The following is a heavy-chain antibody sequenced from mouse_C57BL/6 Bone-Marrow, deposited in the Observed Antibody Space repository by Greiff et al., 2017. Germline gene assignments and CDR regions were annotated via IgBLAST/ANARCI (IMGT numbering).Heavy chain of an antibody. Sequence: VQLQQSGPELVKPGASVKMSCKASGYTFTDYNMHWVKQSHGKSLEWIGYINPNNGGTSYNQKFKGKATLTVNKSSSTAYMELRSLTSEDSAVXYCARQDYGSRTWFAYWGQGTLVTVSA. J-gene: IGHJ3*01. V-gene: IGHV1-22*01. CDR1: GYTFTDYN. D-gene: IGHD1-1*01. CDR3: ARQDYGSRTWFAY. CDR2: INPNNGGT.